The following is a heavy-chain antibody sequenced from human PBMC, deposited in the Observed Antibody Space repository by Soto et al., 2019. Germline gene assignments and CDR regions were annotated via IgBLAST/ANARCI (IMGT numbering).Heavy chain of an antibody. J-gene: IGHJ4*02. V-gene: IGHV3-11*04. CDR1: GFTFSDYY. D-gene: IGHD6-13*01. CDR3: SRDKSSTWYPLDY. Sequence: GGSLRLSCAASGFTFSDYYMSWIRQAPGKGLEWVSYISSSGTTIYYADSVKGRFTISRDNAKNSLYLQMNSLRAEDTAMYYCSRDKSSTWYPLDYWGQATLVTVSS. CDR2: ISSSGTTI.